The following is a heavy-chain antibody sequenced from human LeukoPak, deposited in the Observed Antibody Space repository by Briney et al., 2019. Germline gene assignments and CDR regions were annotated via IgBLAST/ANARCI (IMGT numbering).Heavy chain of an antibody. V-gene: IGHV3-66*01. Sequence: PGGSLRLPCAASGFTVSDNYMSWVRLAPGKGLEWVSVIYSGGSTYYADSVKGRFTISRDNSKNTLYLQMNSLRAEDTAVYYCARENKAVAAHYFDYWGQGTLVTVSS. J-gene: IGHJ4*02. CDR1: GFTVSDNY. D-gene: IGHD6-19*01. CDR2: IYSGGST. CDR3: ARENKAVAAHYFDY.